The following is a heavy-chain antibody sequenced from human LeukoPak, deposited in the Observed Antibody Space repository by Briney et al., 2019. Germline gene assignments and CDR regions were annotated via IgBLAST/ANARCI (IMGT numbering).Heavy chain of an antibody. J-gene: IGHJ6*03. CDR2: ISSAGSSI. V-gene: IGHV3-11*04. CDR1: GFTFSGDY. CDR3: ARFAAGGSYYYYMDV. Sequence: PGGSLRLSCAASGFTFSGDYMSWIRQAPGKGLEWVSYISSAGSSIVYADSVKGRFTISRDNAKNSLYLQMNSLRADDTAVYYCARFAAGGSYYYYMDVWGKGTTVTVSS. D-gene: IGHD6-25*01.